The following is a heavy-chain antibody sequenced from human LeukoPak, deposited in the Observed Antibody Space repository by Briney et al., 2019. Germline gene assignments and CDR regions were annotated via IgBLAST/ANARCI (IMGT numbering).Heavy chain of an antibody. CDR2: INPSGGST. D-gene: IGHD4-11*01. CDR1: GYTFTSYY. CDR3: ARDFVPHYSNNGNYYYYMDV. J-gene: IGHJ6*03. V-gene: IGHV1-46*01. Sequence: GASVKVSCKASGYTFTSYYMHWVRQAPGQGLEWMGIINPSGGSTSYAQKFQGRVTMTRDTSTSTVYMELSSLRSEDTAVYYCARDFVPHYSNNGNYYYYMDVWGKGTTVTVSS.